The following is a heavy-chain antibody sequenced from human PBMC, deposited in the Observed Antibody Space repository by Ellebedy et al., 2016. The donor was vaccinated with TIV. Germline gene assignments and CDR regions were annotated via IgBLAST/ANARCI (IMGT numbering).Heavy chain of an antibody. CDR1: GFTFSSYS. J-gene: IGHJ4*02. CDR2: ISSSSSYI. Sequence: GESLKISCAASGFTFSSYSMNWVRQAPGKGLEWVSSISSSSSYIYYADSLKGRFTISRDNAKNSLYLQMNSLRAEDTAVYYCAREYSGIDYWGQGTLVTVSS. D-gene: IGHD1-26*01. V-gene: IGHV3-21*01. CDR3: AREYSGIDY.